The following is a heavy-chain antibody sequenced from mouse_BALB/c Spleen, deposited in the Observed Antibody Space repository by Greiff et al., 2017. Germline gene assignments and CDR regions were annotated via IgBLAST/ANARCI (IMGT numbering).Heavy chain of an antibody. V-gene: IGHV5-12-1*01. Sequence: EVKLMESGGGLVKPGGSLKLSCAASGFAFSSYDMSWVRQTPEKRLEWVAYISSGGGSTYYPDTVKGRFTISRDNAKNTLYLQMSSLKSEDTAMYYCAREFAYWGQGTLVTVSA. CDR2: ISSGGGST. CDR1: GFAFSSYD. CDR3: AREFAY. J-gene: IGHJ3*01.